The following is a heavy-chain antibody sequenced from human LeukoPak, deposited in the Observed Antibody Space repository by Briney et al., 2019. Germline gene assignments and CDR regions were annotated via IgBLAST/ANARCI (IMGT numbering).Heavy chain of an antibody. D-gene: IGHD1-26*01. CDR1: GYTLTGYY. V-gene: IGHV1-2*02. J-gene: IGHJ6*03. CDR3: ARGVGNYYYYYMDV. Sequence: GASVKVSCKASGYTLTGYYMHWVRQAPGQGLEWMGWINPNSGGTNYAQKFQGRVTMTRDTSISTVYMELSGLRSDDTAVYYCARGVGNYYYYYMDVWGKGTTVTVSS. CDR2: INPNSGGT.